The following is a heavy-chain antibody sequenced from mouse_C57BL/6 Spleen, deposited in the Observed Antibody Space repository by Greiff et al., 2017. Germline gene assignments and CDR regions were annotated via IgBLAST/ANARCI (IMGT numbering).Heavy chain of an antibody. CDR2: IDPENGDT. J-gene: IGHJ4*01. D-gene: IGHD1-1*01. CDR1: GFNIKDDY. CDR3: TNTAVVATDY. V-gene: IGHV14-4*01. Sequence: SGAELVRPGASVKLSCTASGFNIKDDYMHWVKQRPEQGLEWIGWIDPENGDTEYASKFQGKATITADTSSNTAYLQLSSLTSEDTAVYYCTNTAVVATDYWGQGTSVTVSS.